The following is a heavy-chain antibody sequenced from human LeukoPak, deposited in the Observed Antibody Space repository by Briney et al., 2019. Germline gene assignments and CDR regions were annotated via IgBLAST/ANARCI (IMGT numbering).Heavy chain of an antibody. J-gene: IGHJ4*02. CDR2: IRSSSSTV. V-gene: IGHV3-48*02. CDR3: ASEDCSGGGCWGIDY. Sequence: GGSLRLSCAASGFTFSSYGMNWVRQAPGKGLEWVAYIRSSSSTVYYADSVKGRFTISRDNAKNSLYLQMNSLRDEDTAVYYCASEDCSGGGCWGIDYWGQGALVTVSS. D-gene: IGHD2-15*01. CDR1: GFTFSSYG.